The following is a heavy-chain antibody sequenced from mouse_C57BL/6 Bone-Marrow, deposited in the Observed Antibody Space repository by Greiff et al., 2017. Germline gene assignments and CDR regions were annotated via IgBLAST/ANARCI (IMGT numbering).Heavy chain of an antibody. CDR2: IRNKANGYTT. CDR1: GFTFTDYY. CDR3: ARGGRGSHWYFDV. V-gene: IGHV7-3*01. J-gene: IGHJ1*03. Sequence: EVKLVESGGGLVQPGGSLSLSCAASGFTFTDYYMSWVRQPPGKALEWLGFIRNKANGYTTEYSASVKGRFTISRDNSQSILYLQMNALRAEDRATYYCARGGRGSHWYFDVWGTGTTVTVSS. D-gene: IGHD1-1*01.